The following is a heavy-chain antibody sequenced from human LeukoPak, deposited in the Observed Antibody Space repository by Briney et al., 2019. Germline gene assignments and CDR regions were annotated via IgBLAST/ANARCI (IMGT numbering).Heavy chain of an antibody. CDR1: GYTSTGYY. CDR2: INPNSGGT. V-gene: IGHV1-2*02. D-gene: IGHD6-13*01. Sequence: GASVKVSCKASGYTSTGYYMHWVRQAPGQGLEWMGWINPNSGGTNYAQKFQGRVTMTRDTSISTAYMELSRLRSEDTAVYYCARGGVPAAGTSWFDPWGQGTLVTVSS. J-gene: IGHJ5*02. CDR3: ARGGVPAAGTSWFDP.